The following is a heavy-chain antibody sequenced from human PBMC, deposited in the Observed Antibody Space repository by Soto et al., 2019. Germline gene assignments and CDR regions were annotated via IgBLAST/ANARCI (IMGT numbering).Heavy chain of an antibody. V-gene: IGHV3-23*01. CDR2: ISGSGGST. CDR1: GFTFSSYA. J-gene: IGHJ4*02. Sequence: EVQLLESGGGLVQPGGSLRLSCAASGFTFSSYAMSWVRQAPGKGLEWVSAISGSGGSTYYADSVKGRFTISRDNSKNSLYLQMKSLRAEDTAVYCCAKDRLGAQLVPAAPGITVTTTFDYWGQGTLVTVSS. D-gene: IGHD2-2*01. CDR3: AKDRLGAQLVPAAPGITVTTTFDY.